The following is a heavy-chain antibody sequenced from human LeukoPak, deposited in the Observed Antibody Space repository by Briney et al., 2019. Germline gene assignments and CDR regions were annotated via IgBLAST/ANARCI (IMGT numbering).Heavy chain of an antibody. J-gene: IGHJ6*03. Sequence: ASVKVSCKASGYTFTSYAMNWVRQAPGQGLEWMGWINTNTGNPTYAQGFTGRFVFSLDTSVSTAYLQISSLKAEDTAVYYCARCIAAAGPHYYMDVWGKGTTVTVSS. CDR2: INTNTGNP. D-gene: IGHD6-13*01. CDR1: GYTFTSYA. CDR3: ARCIAAAGPHYYMDV. V-gene: IGHV7-4-1*02.